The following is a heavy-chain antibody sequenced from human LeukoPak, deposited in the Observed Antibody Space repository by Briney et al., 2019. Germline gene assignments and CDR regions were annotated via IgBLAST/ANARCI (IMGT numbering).Heavy chain of an antibody. CDR3: TRGKLIVLVPAPI. D-gene: IGHD2-2*01. J-gene: IGHJ3*02. Sequence: PGGSLRLSCTASGFKFNNYVMHWVRQAPGKGLEWVAVISYDGTNEDYADSVKGRFTISRDNSKNTLYLQMNSLRVEDTAVYYCTRGKLIVLVPAPIWGQGTMVTVSS. CDR1: GFKFNNYV. CDR2: ISYDGTNE. V-gene: IGHV3-30-3*01.